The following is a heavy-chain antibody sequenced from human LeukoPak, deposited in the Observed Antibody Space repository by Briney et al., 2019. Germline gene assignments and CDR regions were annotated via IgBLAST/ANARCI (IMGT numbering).Heavy chain of an antibody. V-gene: IGHV3-23*01. J-gene: IGHJ5*02. Sequence: GGSLRLSCAASGFTFSSSGMKWVRQAPGEGLEWVSSLTGGSDNSEHADSVKGRFSISRDNSKNTLYLQMNSLTAEDTAVYYCVRGWQQLGSWGRGTLVTVSS. D-gene: IGHD1-1*01. CDR1: GFTFSSSG. CDR2: LTGGSDNS. CDR3: VRGWQQLGS.